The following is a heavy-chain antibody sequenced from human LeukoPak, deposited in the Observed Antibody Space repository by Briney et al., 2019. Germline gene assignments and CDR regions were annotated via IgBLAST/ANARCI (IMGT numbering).Heavy chain of an antibody. J-gene: IGHJ4*02. V-gene: IGHV7-4-1*02. CDR1: GYTFTSYA. Sequence: ASVKVSCKASGYTFTSYAMNWVRQAPGQGLEWMGWINTNTGNTTYAQGFTGRFVFSLDTSVSTAYLQISSLKAEDTAVYYCARGPQELRDDYDGYWGQGTLVTVSS. D-gene: IGHD4-17*01. CDR3: ARGPQELRDDYDGY. CDR2: INTNTGNT.